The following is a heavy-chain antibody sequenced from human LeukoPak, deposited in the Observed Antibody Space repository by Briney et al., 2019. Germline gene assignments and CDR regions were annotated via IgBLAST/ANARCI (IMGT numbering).Heavy chain of an antibody. CDR1: GFTFSNYN. J-gene: IGHJ4*02. CDR3: ARDYGSHGEYFDY. Sequence: GGSLRLSCAASGFTFSNYNINWVRQAPGKGLEWISYISSGSSTIYYADSVKGRFTISRDNAKNSLYLQMNSLRDENTAVYYCARDYGSHGEYFDYWGQGTLVTVSS. D-gene: IGHD3-10*01. V-gene: IGHV3-48*02. CDR2: ISSGSSTI.